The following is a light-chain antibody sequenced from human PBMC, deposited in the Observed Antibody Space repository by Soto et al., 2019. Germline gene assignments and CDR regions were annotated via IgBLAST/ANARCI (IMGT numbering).Light chain of an antibody. Sequence: EIVLTQSPGTLSLSPGERATLSCRASQSVSSSFLAWYQQKPGQAPRLLIYAASSRATGIPDMFSGSGYGTAFTLTIGRLEPDDFAVYYCQQYGSSPGASTFGGGTKVQSK. CDR3: QQYGSSPGAST. V-gene: IGKV3-20*01. J-gene: IGKJ4*01. CDR2: AAS. CDR1: QSVSSSF.